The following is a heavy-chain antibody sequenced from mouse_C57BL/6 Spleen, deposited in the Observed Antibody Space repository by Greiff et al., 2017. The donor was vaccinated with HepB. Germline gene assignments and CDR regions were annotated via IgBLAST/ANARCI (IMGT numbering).Heavy chain of an antibody. V-gene: IGHV1-15*01. CDR1: GYTFTDYE. D-gene: IGHD2-4*01. CDR3: TKVGDYDGDWYFDV. Sequence: VKLQESGAELVRPGASVTLSCKASGYTFTDYEMHWVKQTPVHGLEWIGAIDPETGGTAYNQKFKGKAILTADKSSSTAYMELRSLTSEDSAVYYCTKVGDYDGDWYFDVWGTGTTVTVSS. CDR2: IDPETGGT. J-gene: IGHJ1*03.